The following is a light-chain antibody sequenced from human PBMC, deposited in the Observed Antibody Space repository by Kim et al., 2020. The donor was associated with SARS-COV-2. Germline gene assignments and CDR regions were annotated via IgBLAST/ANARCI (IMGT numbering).Light chain of an antibody. Sequence: PGKIATITCRGNNIGSENVHWYHQKEGPAPLLVIHYDSDRPSGIPDRISGAKSGNTATLTISRVEAGDEADYYCQVWDRSSDLVIFGGGTKLTVL. J-gene: IGLJ2*01. CDR2: YDS. CDR1: NIGSEN. V-gene: IGLV3-21*04. CDR3: QVWDRSSDLVI.